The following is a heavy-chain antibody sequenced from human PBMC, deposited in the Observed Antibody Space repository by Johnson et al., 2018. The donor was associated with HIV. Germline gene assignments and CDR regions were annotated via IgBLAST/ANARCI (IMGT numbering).Heavy chain of an antibody. CDR3: AKTRTTVTTIDAFDI. CDR1: GFTFSDHY. J-gene: IGHJ3*02. D-gene: IGHD4-17*01. Sequence: QMLLVESGGGLVQPGGSLRLSCAASGFTFSDHYMDWVRQAPGKGLEWVAVISDDGSNKYYADSVKGRFTISRDNSKNTLYLQMNSLRAEDTAVYYCAKTRTTVTTIDAFDIWGQGTMVTVSS. CDR2: ISDDGSNK. V-gene: IGHV3-30*18.